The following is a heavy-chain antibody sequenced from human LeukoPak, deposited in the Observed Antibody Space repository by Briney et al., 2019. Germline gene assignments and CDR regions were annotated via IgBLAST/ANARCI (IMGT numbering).Heavy chain of an antibody. V-gene: IGHV3-48*03. Sequence: GGSLRLSCAASGFTFDDYGMNWGRQAPGKGLEWGSYISSSGSTIYYADSVKGRFTISRDNAKNSLYLQMNSLRAEDTAVYYCAELGITMIGGVWGKGTTVTISS. J-gene: IGHJ6*04. CDR3: AELGITMIGGV. CDR2: ISSSGSTI. D-gene: IGHD3-10*02. CDR1: GFTFDDYG.